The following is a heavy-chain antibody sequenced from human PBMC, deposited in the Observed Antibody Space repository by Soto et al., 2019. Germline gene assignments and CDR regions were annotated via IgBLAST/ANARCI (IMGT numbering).Heavy chain of an antibody. CDR2: MYFHYDK. Sequence: SCPTLVNPTQTLTLTCTFSGFSLSTGGEGVGWIRQLPGKAVDWLALMYFHYDKHYSPSLKSRLTNTNHTSKNQVCRTMTNMDPVDTATYYPSHSPVLEWVTPAKFVDYWGQGTLVTVS. D-gene: IGHD3-3*01. CDR1: GFSLSTGGEG. V-gene: IGHV2-5*01. J-gene: IGHJ4*02. CDR3: SHSPVLEWVTPAKFVDY.